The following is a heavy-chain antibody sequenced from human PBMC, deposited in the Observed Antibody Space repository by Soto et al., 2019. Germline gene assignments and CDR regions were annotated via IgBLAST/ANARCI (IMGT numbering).Heavy chain of an antibody. CDR1: GGSISRNY. CDR2: IYDSGTT. J-gene: IGHJ4*02. D-gene: IGHD5-18*01. Sequence: SETLSLTCTVSGGSISRNYWSWIRQPPGKGLEWLGYIYDSGTTNYNPSVKSRVTISLDTSKSQFSLRMSSVTAAGTAVYYCAREGEYSYGYFDYWGQGAQVTVSS. V-gene: IGHV4-59*01. CDR3: AREGEYSYGYFDY.